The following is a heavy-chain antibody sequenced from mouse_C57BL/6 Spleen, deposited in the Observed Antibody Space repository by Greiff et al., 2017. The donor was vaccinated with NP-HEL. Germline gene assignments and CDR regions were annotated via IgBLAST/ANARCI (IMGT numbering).Heavy chain of an antibody. J-gene: IGHJ4*01. CDR2: INPNNGGT. V-gene: IGHV1-22*01. CDR1: GYTFTDYN. Sequence: VQLQQSGPELVKPGASVKMSCKASGYTFTDYNMHWVKQSHGKSLEWIGYINPNNGGTSYNQKFKGKATLTVSKSSSTAYMELRSLTSEDSAVYYCAREGYYDQAMDYWGQGTSVTVSS. D-gene: IGHD2-4*01. CDR3: AREGYYDQAMDY.